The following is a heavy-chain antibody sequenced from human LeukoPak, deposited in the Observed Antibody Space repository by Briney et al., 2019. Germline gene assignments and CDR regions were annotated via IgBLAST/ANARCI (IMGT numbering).Heavy chain of an antibody. V-gene: IGHV4-34*01. CDR2: INHSGST. CDR3: ARVSVAGTGPDY. Sequence: PSETLSLTCAVYGGSFSGYYWSWIRQPPGKGLERIGEINHSGSTNYNPSLKSRVTISVDTSKNQFSLKLKSVTAADTAVYYCARVSVAGTGPDYWGQGTLVTVSS. CDR1: GGSFSGYY. D-gene: IGHD6-13*01. J-gene: IGHJ4*02.